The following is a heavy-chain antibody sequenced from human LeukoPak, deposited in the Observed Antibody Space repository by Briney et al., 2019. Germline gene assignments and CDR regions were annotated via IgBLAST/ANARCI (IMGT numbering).Heavy chain of an antibody. CDR2: ISGSGSST. CDR1: GFTFSSYA. CDR3: TRHSDKYCSGSNCYVYNFYGLDV. J-gene: IGHJ6*02. V-gene: IGHV3-23*01. D-gene: IGHD2-15*01. Sequence: GGSLRLSCAASGFTFSSYAMSWVRQAPGKGLEWVSAISGSGSSTYYADSVKGRFTISRDNSKNTLYLQMNSLKAEDTAVYYCTRHSDKYCSGSNCYVYNFYGLDVWGQGTTVTVSS.